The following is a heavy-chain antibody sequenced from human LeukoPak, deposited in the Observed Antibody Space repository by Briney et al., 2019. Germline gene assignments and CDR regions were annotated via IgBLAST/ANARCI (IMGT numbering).Heavy chain of an antibody. Sequence: GGSLRLSCAASGFTFSSYSMSWVRQAPGKGLEWVSYISSSGSTIYYADSVRGRFTISRGSAKNSLYLQMNSLRAEDTAVYYCARARSGYYLDYWGQGTLVTVSS. CDR1: GFTFSSYS. J-gene: IGHJ4*02. CDR2: ISSSGSTI. D-gene: IGHD1-14*01. CDR3: ARARSGYYLDY. V-gene: IGHV3-48*01.